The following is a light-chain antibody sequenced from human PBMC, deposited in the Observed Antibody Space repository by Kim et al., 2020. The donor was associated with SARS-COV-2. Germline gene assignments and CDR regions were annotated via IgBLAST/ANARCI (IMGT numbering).Light chain of an antibody. CDR3: GTWDSSLSGAV. V-gene: IGLV1-51*01. CDR2: DSN. Sequence: QSVLTQPPSVSAAPGQRVTISCSGSSSNIGNNYVSWYQQLPGTAPKLLIYDSNKRPSGIPDRFSGSKSGTSATLGITGLQTGDEADYYCGTWDSSLSGAVFGGGTQLTVL. J-gene: IGLJ2*01. CDR1: SSNIGNNY.